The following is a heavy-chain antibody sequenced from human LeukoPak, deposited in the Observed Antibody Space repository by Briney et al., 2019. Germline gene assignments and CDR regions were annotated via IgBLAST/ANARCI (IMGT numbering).Heavy chain of an antibody. J-gene: IGHJ4*02. V-gene: IGHV4-39*01. Sequence: SETLSLTCTVSGGSISSGNYYWGWLRQPPGKGLEWIASIHYSGTTYYNPSLKSRVTISFDTSKNQFSLKLSSVTAADTAVYYCARGPTYQPIDYWGQGTLVTVSS. D-gene: IGHD2-2*01. CDR3: ARGPTYQPIDY. CDR2: IHYSGTT. CDR1: GGSISSGNYY.